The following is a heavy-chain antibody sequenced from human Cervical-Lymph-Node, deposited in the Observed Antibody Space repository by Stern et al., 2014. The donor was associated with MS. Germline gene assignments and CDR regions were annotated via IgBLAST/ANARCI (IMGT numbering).Heavy chain of an antibody. J-gene: IGHJ4*02. V-gene: IGHV4-59*01. D-gene: IGHD2-2*02. Sequence: QLQLQESGPGLVKPSETLSLTCTVSGGSISNYYWSWIRQPPGKGLEWIGYIYYTGGPNYNPSLKSRVIISVDTSKNQFSLKLTSVTAADTAVYYCARMASYTRSYYFDYWGQGTLVTVSS. CDR2: IYYTGGP. CDR1: GGSISNYY. CDR3: ARMASYTRSYYFDY.